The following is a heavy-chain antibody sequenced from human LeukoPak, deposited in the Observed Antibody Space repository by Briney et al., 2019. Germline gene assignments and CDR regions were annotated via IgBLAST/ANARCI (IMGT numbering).Heavy chain of an antibody. CDR3: ARGRGYYDSSGYYFDY. V-gene: IGHV1-8*01. CDR1: GYTFTSYD. D-gene: IGHD3-22*01. J-gene: IGHJ4*02. Sequence: ASVKVSCKASGYTFTSYDINWVRQATGQGLEWMGWMNPNSGNTGYAQKFQGRVTMTRNTSIGTAYIELSSLRSEDTAVYYCARGRGYYDSSGYYFDYWGQGTLVTVSS. CDR2: MNPNSGNT.